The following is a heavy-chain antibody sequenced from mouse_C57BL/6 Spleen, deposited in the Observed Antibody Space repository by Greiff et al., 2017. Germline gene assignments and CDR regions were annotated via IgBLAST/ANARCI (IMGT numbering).Heavy chain of an antibody. CDR3: ARGDSAGLDYFDY. D-gene: IGHD3-2*02. Sequence: EVKLMESEGGLVQPGSSMKLSCTASGFTFSDYYMAWVRQVPEKGLEWVAYINYDGSSTYYLDSLKSRFIISRDNAKNILYLQMSSLKSEDTATYYCARGDSAGLDYFDYWGQGTTLTVSS. CDR1: GFTFSDYY. V-gene: IGHV5-16*01. J-gene: IGHJ2*01. CDR2: INYDGSST.